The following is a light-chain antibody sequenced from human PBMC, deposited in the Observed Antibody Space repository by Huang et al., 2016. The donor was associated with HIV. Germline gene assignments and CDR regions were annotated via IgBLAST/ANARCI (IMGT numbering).Light chain of an antibody. CDR3: QQYGSSSYT. CDR2: DAS. V-gene: IGKV3D-20*01. Sequence: EIVLTQSPASLSLSPGERAMLSCGASQSVSSRYLAWFQQKPGLPPRLRIYDASVRDHGITDRFSGGGAGKDLTLTISRLEPEDFAVYYCQQYGSSSYTFGQGTKLEIK. J-gene: IGKJ2*01. CDR1: QSVSSRY.